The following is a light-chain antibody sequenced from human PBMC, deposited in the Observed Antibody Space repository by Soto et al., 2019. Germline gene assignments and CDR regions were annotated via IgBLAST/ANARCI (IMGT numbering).Light chain of an antibody. J-gene: IGLJ1*01. CDR1: SSDIYDYNY. CDR2: EVS. CDR3: SSYTSSSTVYV. Sequence: QSALTQPASVSGSPGQSITISCTGSSSDIYDYNYVSWYQQHPGKAPKLMIYEVSNRPSGVSTRFSGSKSGNTASLSISGLQTEDEAIYYCSSYTSSSTVYVFGTGTKVTV. V-gene: IGLV2-14*01.